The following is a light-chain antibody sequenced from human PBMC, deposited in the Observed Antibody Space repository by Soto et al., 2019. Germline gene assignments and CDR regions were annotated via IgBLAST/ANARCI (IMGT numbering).Light chain of an antibody. J-gene: IGLJ1*01. CDR1: NIGSES. V-gene: IGLV3-21*02. CDR3: QVWYSSTDLYV. Sequence: SYELTQPPSVSVAPGQTARITCGGNNIGSESEHWYQRRPGQAPVLVVYDDSDRPSGIPERFSGSNSANTATLTISRVEAGDEADYYCQVWYSSTDLYVFGSGTKVTVL. CDR2: DDS.